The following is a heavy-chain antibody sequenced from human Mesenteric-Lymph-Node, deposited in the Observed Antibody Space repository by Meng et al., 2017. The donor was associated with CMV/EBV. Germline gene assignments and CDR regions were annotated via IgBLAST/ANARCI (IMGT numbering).Heavy chain of an antibody. V-gene: IGHV3-30-3*01. CDR3: ARDPIRGNWIPAAHDY. D-gene: IGHD6-13*01. J-gene: IGHJ4*01. CDR2: ISYDGSDK. CDR1: GFIFSSYA. Sequence: GGSLRLSCAASGFIFSSYAMHWVRQAPGKGLEWVAVISYDGSDKYFADSVKGRFTIYRDNAKNTLYLQLNSLRAEDTAVYYCARDPIRGNWIPAAHDYWGQGTLVTVSS.